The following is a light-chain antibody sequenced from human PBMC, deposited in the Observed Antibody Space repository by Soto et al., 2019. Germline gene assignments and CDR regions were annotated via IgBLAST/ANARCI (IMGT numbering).Light chain of an antibody. J-gene: IGLJ2*01. Sequence: QSVLTQPPSASGSPGQSVTISCTGTSSDVGGYNYVSWYQQHPGKAPKLMIYEVSKRPSGVPDRFSGSKSGNTASLTVSGIQAEDEADYYCSSYAGSNVVVFGGGTQLTVL. CDR3: SSYAGSNVVV. CDR1: SSDVGGYNY. CDR2: EVS. V-gene: IGLV2-8*01.